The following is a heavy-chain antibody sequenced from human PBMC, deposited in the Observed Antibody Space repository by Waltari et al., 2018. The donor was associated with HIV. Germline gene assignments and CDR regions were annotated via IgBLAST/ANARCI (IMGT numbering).Heavy chain of an antibody. J-gene: IGHJ4*02. V-gene: IGHV3-7*01. Sequence: EVQLVESGGSLIQPGGSLRVSGTASGLTFSSDCMTWIRQAPGKGLEWVANRKHEGSETSYVDSVKGRFTISRDNAKNSLFLQMNRLRAEDTAVYYCARVHFIAGRRYFESWGQGTLVTVSS. CDR1: GLTFSSDC. D-gene: IGHD6-6*01. CDR2: RKHEGSET. CDR3: ARVHFIAGRRYFES.